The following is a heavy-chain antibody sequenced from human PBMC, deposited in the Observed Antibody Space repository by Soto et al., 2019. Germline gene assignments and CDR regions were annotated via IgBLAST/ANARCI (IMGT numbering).Heavy chain of an antibody. CDR3: ARGGYNDTFYYYYYGMDV. Sequence: SETLSLTCAVYGGSFSGYYWSWIRQPPGKGLEWIGEINHSGSTNYNPSLKSRVTISVDTSKNQFSLKLSSVTAADTAVYYCARGGYNDTFYYYYYGMDVWGQGTTVTVSS. CDR2: INHSGST. V-gene: IGHV4-34*01. J-gene: IGHJ6*02. D-gene: IGHD6-25*01. CDR1: GGSFSGYY.